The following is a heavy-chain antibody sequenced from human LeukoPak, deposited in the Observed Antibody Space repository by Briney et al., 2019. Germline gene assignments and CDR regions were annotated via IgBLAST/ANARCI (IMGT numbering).Heavy chain of an antibody. V-gene: IGHV4-59*01. CDR1: GASISGYY. CDR3: ARGLDYDFWSGPYQGDWFDP. Sequence: PSETLSLTCTVSGASISGYYWSWIRQPPGKGLEWIGYIDDSGSANYNPSLKSRVTISGDTSKNQFYLRLRFVTAADTAMYYCARGLDYDFWSGPYQGDWFDPRGQGTLVTVSS. CDR2: IDDSGSA. J-gene: IGHJ5*02. D-gene: IGHD3-3*01.